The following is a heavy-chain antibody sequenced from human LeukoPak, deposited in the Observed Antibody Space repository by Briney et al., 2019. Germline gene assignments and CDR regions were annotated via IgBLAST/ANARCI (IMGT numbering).Heavy chain of an antibody. V-gene: IGHV4-59*08. CDR2: IYYSGST. CDR1: GGSISSYY. D-gene: IGHD3-10*01. Sequence: SETLSLTCTVSGGSISSYYWSWIRQPPGKGLEWIGYIYYSGSTNYNPSLKSRVTISVDTSKNQFSLKLSSVTAADTAVYYCARQAKWFGEFSNWFDPWGQGTLVTVSS. J-gene: IGHJ5*02. CDR3: ARQAKWFGEFSNWFDP.